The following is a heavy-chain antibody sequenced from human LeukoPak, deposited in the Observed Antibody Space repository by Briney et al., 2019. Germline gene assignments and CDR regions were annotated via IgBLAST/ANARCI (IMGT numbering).Heavy chain of an antibody. CDR1: GGSFSGYY. J-gene: IGHJ6*03. CDR2: INHSGST. V-gene: IGHV4-34*01. CDR3: ARKPPVAYYYMDV. D-gene: IGHD4-23*01. Sequence: SETLSLTCAVYGGSFSGYYWSWIRQPPGKGLEWIGEINHSGSTNYNPSLKSRVTISVDTSKNQLSLKLSSVTAAHTAVYYCARKPPVAYYYMDVWGKGTTVTVSS.